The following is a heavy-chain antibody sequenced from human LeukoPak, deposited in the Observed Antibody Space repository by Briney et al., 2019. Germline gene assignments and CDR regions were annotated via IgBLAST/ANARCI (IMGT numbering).Heavy chain of an antibody. CDR2: ISSSSSYT. V-gene: IGHV3-21*01. D-gene: IGHD1-26*01. CDR1: GFTFSSYA. Sequence: GGSLRLSCAASGFTFSSYAMSWVRQAPGKGLEWVSSISSSSSYTFYADSVKGRFTISRDNANNSLYLQMSSLRVEDTAAYYCARSSGSYNFDYWGQGILVTVSS. CDR3: ARSSGSYNFDY. J-gene: IGHJ4*02.